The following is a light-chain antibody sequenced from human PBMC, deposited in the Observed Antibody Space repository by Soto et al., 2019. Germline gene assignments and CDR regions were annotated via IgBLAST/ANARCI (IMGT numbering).Light chain of an antibody. CDR1: SSNIGSNT. Sequence: QSVLTQPPSASGTPGQRVTISCSGGSSNIGSNTVNWYQQLPGTAPKLLLYSNNQRPSGVPDRFSGSKSGTSASLAISGLQSEDEADYYCAAWDDSLNGDCVFGTGTKLTVL. CDR3: AAWDDSLNGDCV. CDR2: SNN. J-gene: IGLJ1*01. V-gene: IGLV1-44*01.